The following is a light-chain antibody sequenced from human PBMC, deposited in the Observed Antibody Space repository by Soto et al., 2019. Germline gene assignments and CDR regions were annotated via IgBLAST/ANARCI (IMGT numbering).Light chain of an antibody. CDR3: SSYGSSGTLL. CDR2: DVS. V-gene: IGLV2-14*01. J-gene: IGLJ2*01. Sequence: QSALTQPASVSGSPGQSITISCTGTSSDVGGYNYVSWYQQHPGKAPKLMIYDVSNRPSGVSNRFSGSKSGNTASLTISGLQVEDEADYYCSSYGSSGTLLFGGGTKLTVL. CDR1: SSDVGGYNY.